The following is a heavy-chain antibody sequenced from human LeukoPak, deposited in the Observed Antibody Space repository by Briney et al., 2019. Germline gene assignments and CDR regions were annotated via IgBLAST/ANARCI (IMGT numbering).Heavy chain of an antibody. J-gene: IGHJ4*02. CDR2: IWSDGTNQ. Sequence: PGKSLTLSCVASQFRFPFSHYGMHWVRQAPGRGLEWVVVIWSDGTNQYYADSVKGRFTISRDNSQNTVYLQMNSLRVEDTAVYFCAKDAQRGFDYSNSLEYRGQGTLVTVSS. CDR3: AKDAQRGFDYSNSLEY. CDR1: RFPFSHYG. V-gene: IGHV3-33*06. D-gene: IGHD4-11*01.